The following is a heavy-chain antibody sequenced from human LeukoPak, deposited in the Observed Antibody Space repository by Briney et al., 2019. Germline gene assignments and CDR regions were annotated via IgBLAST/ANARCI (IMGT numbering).Heavy chain of an antibody. CDR2: ISGSGGST. CDR3: AKDRDGYTIEYFQH. CDR1: GFTFSSYA. V-gene: IGHV3-23*01. Sequence: GGSLRLSYAASGFTFSSYAMSWVRQAPGKGLEWVPAISGSGGSTYYADSVKGRFTISRDNSKNTLYLQMNSLRAEDTAVYYCAKDRDGYTIEYFQHWGQGTLVTVSS. D-gene: IGHD5-24*01. J-gene: IGHJ1*01.